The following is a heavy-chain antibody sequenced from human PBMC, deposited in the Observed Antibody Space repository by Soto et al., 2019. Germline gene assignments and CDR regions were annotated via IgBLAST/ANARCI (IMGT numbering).Heavy chain of an antibody. J-gene: IGHJ3*02. Sequence: QVQLVQSGAEVKKPGSSVKVSCKASGGTFSSYAISWVRQAPGQGLEGMGGIIPIFGTANYAQKFQGRVAITADESTSTAYMELSSLRSEDTAVYYCAMATLAYCGGDCYRPDAFDIWGQGTMVTVSS. CDR1: GGTFSSYA. CDR3: AMATLAYCGGDCYRPDAFDI. D-gene: IGHD2-21*02. V-gene: IGHV1-69*01. CDR2: IIPIFGTA.